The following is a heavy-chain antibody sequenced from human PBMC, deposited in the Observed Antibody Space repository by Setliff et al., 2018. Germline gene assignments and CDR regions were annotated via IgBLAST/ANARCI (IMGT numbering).Heavy chain of an antibody. D-gene: IGHD5-18*01. CDR1: GDSISSRRNY. Sequence: PSETLSLTCTVSGDSISSRRNYWGWFRQPAGKELEWIGQIYTSWSTNYNPSLKSRVTISVDTSKNQFSLKLSSVTAADTAVYYCARDGGNGYSYGYPFDYWGQGTLVTVSS. J-gene: IGHJ4*02. V-gene: IGHV4-61*09. CDR3: ARDGGNGYSYGYPFDY. CDR2: IYTSWST.